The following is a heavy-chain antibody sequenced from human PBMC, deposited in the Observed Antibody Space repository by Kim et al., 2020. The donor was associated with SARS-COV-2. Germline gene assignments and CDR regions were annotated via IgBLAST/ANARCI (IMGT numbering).Heavy chain of an antibody. J-gene: IGHJ6*02. V-gene: IGHV3-48*03. CDR3: ARDGSITIFGVSYYYYGLDV. Sequence: GGSLRLSCAASGFTFSSYEMNWVRQAPGKWLEWVSYISSSGSTIYYADSVKGRFTISRDNAKNSLYLQMNSLRAEDTAVYYCARDGSITIFGVSYYYYGLDVWGQGTTVTVSS. CDR1: GFTFSSYE. CDR2: ISSSGSTI. D-gene: IGHD3-3*01.